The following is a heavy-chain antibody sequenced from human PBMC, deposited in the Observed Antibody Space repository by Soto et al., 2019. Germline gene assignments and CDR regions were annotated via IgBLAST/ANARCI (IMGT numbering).Heavy chain of an antibody. CDR3: ARGTTTVTTFDY. D-gene: IGHD4-17*01. V-gene: IGHV4-30-2*01. J-gene: IGHJ4*02. Sequence: PSETLSLTCAVSGGSISSGGYSWSWIRQPPRKGLECIGYIYHSGSTYYNPSLKSRVTISVDRSKNQLSLKLSSVTAADTAVYYCARGTTTVTTFDYWGQGTLVTVSS. CDR1: GGSISSGGYS. CDR2: IYHSGST.